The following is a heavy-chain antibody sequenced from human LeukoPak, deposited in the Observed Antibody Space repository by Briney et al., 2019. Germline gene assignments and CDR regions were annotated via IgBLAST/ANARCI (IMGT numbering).Heavy chain of an antibody. J-gene: IGHJ4*02. CDR3: TGNYYGSGSYADFDY. V-gene: IGHV3-21*04. D-gene: IGHD3-10*01. CDR2: ISTSSSYI. CDR1: GFTFSTYS. Sequence: GGSLRLSCAASGFTFSTYSMNWVRQAPGKGLEWVSFISTSSSYIYCADSVKGRFTISRDNAKNSLYLQMNSLRAEDTAVYYCTGNYYGSGSYADFDYWGQGTLVTVSS.